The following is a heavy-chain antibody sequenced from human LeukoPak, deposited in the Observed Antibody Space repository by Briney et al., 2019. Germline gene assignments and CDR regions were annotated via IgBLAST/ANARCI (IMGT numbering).Heavy chain of an antibody. CDR1: GFTFSSSV. CDR3: AKGYSYGFDY. Sequence: GGSLRLSCVASGFTFSSSVMHWVRQAPGKGLERVAFIRKGGSIKYYADSVKGRFTISRDNSKNTVYLQMSSLGAEDTAVYYCAKGYSYGFDYWGQGTLVTVSS. D-gene: IGHD3-10*01. J-gene: IGHJ4*02. CDR2: IRKGGSIK. V-gene: IGHV3-30*02.